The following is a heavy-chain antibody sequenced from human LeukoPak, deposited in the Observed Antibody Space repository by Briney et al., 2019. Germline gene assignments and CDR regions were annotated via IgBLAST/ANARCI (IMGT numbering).Heavy chain of an antibody. CDR2: MNPNSGNT. D-gene: IGHD2-21*02. CDR1: GYTFTSYD. V-gene: IGHV1-8*01. CDR3: ARVVVVTARSGRDFQH. J-gene: IGHJ1*01. Sequence: ASVKVSCKASGYTFTSYDINWVRQATGQGLEWMGRMNPNSGNTGYAQKFQGRVTMTRNTSISTAYMELSSLRSEDTAVYYCARVVVVTARSGRDFQHWGQGTLVTVSS.